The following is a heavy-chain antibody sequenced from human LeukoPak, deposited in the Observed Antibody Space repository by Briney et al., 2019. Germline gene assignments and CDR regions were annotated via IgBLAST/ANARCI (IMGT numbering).Heavy chain of an antibody. V-gene: IGHV4-39*07. CDR1: GGSISSRSYY. D-gene: IGHD5-24*01. J-gene: IGHJ4*02. Sequence: SETLSLTCSVSGGSISSRSYYWGWIRQPPGKGLEWIGSIYYSGSTYYNPSLKSRVTISVDTSKNQFSLKLSSVTAADTAVYYCAREDGYNYSDYWGQGTLVTVSS. CDR3: AREDGYNYSDY. CDR2: IYYSGST.